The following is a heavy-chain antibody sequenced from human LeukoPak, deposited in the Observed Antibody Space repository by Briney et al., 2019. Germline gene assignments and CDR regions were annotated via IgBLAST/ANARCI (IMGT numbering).Heavy chain of an antibody. D-gene: IGHD1-1*01. CDR3: ARIRYSENIDY. V-gene: IGHV4-39*01. CDR1: GGSISSSSFY. J-gene: IGHJ4*02. CDR2: IYYSGRT. Sequence: SSETLSLTCTVSGGSISSSSFYWGWIRQPPGKGLECIGSIYYSGRTYYNPSLKSRVTISVDTSKNQFSLKLSSVTAADTAVYYCARIRYSENIDYWGQGTLVTVSS.